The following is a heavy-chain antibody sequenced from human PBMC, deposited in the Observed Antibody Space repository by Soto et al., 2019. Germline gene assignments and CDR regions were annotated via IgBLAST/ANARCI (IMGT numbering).Heavy chain of an antibody. V-gene: IGHV1-2*02. CDR2: INPRNGDK. CDR3: ARGPFGDSPLDF. J-gene: IGHJ3*01. CDR1: GYSITCCC. D-gene: IGHD3-10*01. Sequence: APEQVTCEAYGYSITCCCVRWVRQAPRQGLEWMGWINPRNGDKILAQKFEGRVTLTRDTSVTTAYMDLSSLNSDDTAVYYCARGPFGDSPLDFWGPGTMVTVS.